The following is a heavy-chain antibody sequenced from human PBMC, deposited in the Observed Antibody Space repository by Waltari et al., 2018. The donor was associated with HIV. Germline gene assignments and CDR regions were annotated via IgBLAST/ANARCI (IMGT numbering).Heavy chain of an antibody. CDR2: IYHSGST. V-gene: IGHV4-4*02. J-gene: IGHJ6*02. CDR3: ARDGGYNVLRFLEWPQYYYGMDV. Sequence: QVQLQESGPGLVKPSGTLSLTCAVSGGSISSSNWWSWVRQPPGKGLEWIGEIYHSGSTNYNPSLKSRVTISVDKSKNQFSLKLSSVTAADTAVYYCARDGGYNVLRFLEWPQYYYGMDVWGQGTTVTVSS. CDR1: GGSISSSNW. D-gene: IGHD3-3*01.